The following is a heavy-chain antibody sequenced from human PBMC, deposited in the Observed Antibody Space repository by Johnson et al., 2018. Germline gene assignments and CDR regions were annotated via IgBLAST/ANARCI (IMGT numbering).Heavy chain of an antibody. J-gene: IGHJ3*02. D-gene: IGHD3-9*01. CDR2: INKDESEK. V-gene: IGHV3-7*01. Sequence: VQLVESGGGLGQPGGSLRLSCAASGFRFRDYWMTWVRQAPGKGLEWVATINKDESEKSYVDSVKGRFLISRDNAENSLSLQMNNLTAADTAMYFCARDQAKFYDALTGSCLPLDIWGQGTMVIVSS. CDR1: GFRFRDYW. CDR3: ARDQAKFYDALTGSCLPLDI.